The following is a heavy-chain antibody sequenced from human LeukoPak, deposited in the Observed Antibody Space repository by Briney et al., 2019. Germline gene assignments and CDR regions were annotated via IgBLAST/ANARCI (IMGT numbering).Heavy chain of an antibody. CDR1: GFILRDFA. Sequence: PGGSLRLSCAASGFILRDFAMSWVRQAPGKGPEWVSGISGGGGGTYYADSVKGRFTISRDNSKNTLYLQMNSLRAEDTAVYYCAKEHLITPEGYWGQGTLVTVSS. CDR3: AKEHLITPEGY. V-gene: IGHV3-23*01. D-gene: IGHD2-15*01. CDR2: ISGGGGGT. J-gene: IGHJ4*02.